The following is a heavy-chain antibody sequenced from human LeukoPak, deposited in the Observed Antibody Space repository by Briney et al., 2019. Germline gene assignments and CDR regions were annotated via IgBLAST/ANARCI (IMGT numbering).Heavy chain of an antibody. D-gene: IGHD3-22*01. V-gene: IGHV3-30*18. CDR3: AKDLSYYYDSSGYYYPDWYFDL. Sequence: TGGSLRLSCAASGFTFSSYGMHWVRQAPGKGLEWVAVISYDGSNKYYADSVKGRFTISRDNSKNTLYLQMNSLRAEDTAVYYCAKDLSYYYDSSGYYYPDWYFDLWGRGTLVTVSS. CDR2: ISYDGSNK. J-gene: IGHJ2*01. CDR1: GFTFSSYG.